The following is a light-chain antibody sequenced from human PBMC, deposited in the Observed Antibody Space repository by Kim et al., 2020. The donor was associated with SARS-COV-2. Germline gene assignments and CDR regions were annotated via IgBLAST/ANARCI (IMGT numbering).Light chain of an antibody. Sequence: SASVGDRVTVTCRASQSISTFLNWYQQKPGTAPKLLIFLASTLQPGVPSRFAGSGSGTDFTLTITGLQPEDFAVYYCQQSFGTPRTFGPGTKVEI. CDR2: LAS. CDR1: QSISTF. J-gene: IGKJ2*01. V-gene: IGKV1-39*01. CDR3: QQSFGTPRT.